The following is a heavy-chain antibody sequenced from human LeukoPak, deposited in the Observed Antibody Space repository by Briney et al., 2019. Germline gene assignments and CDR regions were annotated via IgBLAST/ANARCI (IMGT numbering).Heavy chain of an antibody. CDR3: AGGIVGVHAY. D-gene: IGHD1-26*01. CDR1: DHSISSGYY. Sequence: PSETPSLTCAVSDHSISSGYYWGWIRQPPGKGLEWIGSIHHSGSIYYDPSLKSRVTISLDTSKNQFSLKVTSVTAADTAVYYCAGGIVGVHAYWGQGTLVTVSS. CDR2: IHHSGSI. J-gene: IGHJ4*02. V-gene: IGHV4-38-2*01.